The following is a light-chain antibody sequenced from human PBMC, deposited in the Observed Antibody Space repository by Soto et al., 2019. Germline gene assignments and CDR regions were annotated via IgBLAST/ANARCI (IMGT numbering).Light chain of an antibody. CDR1: QSLVDSDGNTY. J-gene: IGKJ4*01. Sequence: DVVMTQSPLSLPVTLGQPASISCRSSQSLVDSDGNTYLSWFQQRPGQYPRSLIYKVSNRDSGVPDRVSGSVSGTGFTLQISRVEAEDVGVYYCMQGTHWPLTFGGGTKVEIQ. CDR2: KVS. CDR3: MQGTHWPLT. V-gene: IGKV2-30*01.